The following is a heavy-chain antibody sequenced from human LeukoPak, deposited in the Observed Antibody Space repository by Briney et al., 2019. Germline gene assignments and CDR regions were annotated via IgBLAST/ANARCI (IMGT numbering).Heavy chain of an antibody. Sequence: GGSLRLSCAASGFTFSSYSMNWVRQAPGKGLEWVSSITSSSSYICYADSVKGRFTISRDNAKNSLYLQMNSLRAEDTAVYYCARHVVGVGFDYWGQGTLVTVSS. V-gene: IGHV3-21*01. CDR1: GFTFSSYS. J-gene: IGHJ4*02. CDR2: ITSSSSYI. CDR3: ARHVVGVGFDY. D-gene: IGHD3-22*01.